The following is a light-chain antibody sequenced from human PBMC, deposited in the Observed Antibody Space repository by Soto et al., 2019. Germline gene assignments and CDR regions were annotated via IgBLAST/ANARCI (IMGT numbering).Light chain of an antibody. CDR1: QSVSSY. Sequence: EIVLTQSPATLSLSPGERATLSCRANQSVSSYLAWYQQKPGQDPRLLIYDASNRATGIPVRFSGSGSGTDFTLTISSLEPEDFAVYYCQQRSNWPCTFGQGTRLEIK. J-gene: IGKJ5*01. CDR2: DAS. CDR3: QQRSNWPCT. V-gene: IGKV3-11*01.